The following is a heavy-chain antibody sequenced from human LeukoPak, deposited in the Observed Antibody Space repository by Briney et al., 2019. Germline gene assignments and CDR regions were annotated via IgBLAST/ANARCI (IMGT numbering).Heavy chain of an antibody. CDR3: ARHEAGYSYGLNWFDP. V-gene: IGHV4-39*01. D-gene: IGHD5-18*01. Sequence: KPSETLSLTCTVSGGSISSSSYYWGWIRQPPGKGLEWIGSIYYSGSTYYNPSLKSRVTISVDTSKNQFSLKLSSVTAADTAVYYCARHEAGYSYGLNWFDPWGQGTLVTVSS. J-gene: IGHJ5*02. CDR2: IYYSGST. CDR1: GGSISSSSYY.